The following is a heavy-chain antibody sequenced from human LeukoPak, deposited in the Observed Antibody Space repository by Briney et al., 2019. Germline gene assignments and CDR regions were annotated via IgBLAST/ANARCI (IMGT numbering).Heavy chain of an antibody. V-gene: IGHV4-39*07. CDR1: GGSVSSSDFN. CDR2: IFYSGST. D-gene: IGHD3-22*01. J-gene: IGHJ4*02. Sequence: PSETLSLTCTVSGGSVSSSDFNWAWIRQPPGKGLEWIGTIFYSGSTNYNPSLKSRVTISVDTSKNQFSLKLSSVTAADTAVYYCARGSKATMIVVARPFDYWGQGTLVTVSS. CDR3: ARGSKATMIVVARPFDY.